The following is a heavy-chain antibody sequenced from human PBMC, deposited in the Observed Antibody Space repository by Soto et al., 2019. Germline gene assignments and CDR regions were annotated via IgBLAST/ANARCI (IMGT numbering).Heavy chain of an antibody. CDR1: GVSFSSYW. Sequence: LRLSCAASGVSFSSYWMSWVRLVPGEGLELVANIKEDGSHKYYVDSVKGRFTISRDNARNSLFLQMNSLRADDTATYYCARDGNDYNSRAFDIWGQGTAVTVSS. CDR2: IKEDGSHK. V-gene: IGHV3-7*03. J-gene: IGHJ3*02. CDR3: ARDGNDYNSRAFDI. D-gene: IGHD3-22*01.